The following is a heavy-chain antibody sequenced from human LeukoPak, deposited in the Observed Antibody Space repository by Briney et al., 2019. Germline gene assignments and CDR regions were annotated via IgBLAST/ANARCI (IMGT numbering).Heavy chain of an antibody. V-gene: IGHV4-61*02. CDR1: GGSISSGSYY. Sequence: SETLSLTCTVSGGSISSGSYYWSWIRQPAGRGLGWIGRIYTSGSTNYNPSPKSRVTISVDTSKNQFSLKLSSVTSSHDAVYYCARGDDYDDYWGQGTLVTVSS. CDR2: IYTSGST. J-gene: IGHJ4*02. CDR3: ARGDDYDDY. D-gene: IGHD4-17*01.